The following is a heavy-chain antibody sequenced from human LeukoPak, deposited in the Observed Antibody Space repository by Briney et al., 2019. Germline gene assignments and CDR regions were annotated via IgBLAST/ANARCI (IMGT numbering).Heavy chain of an antibody. Sequence: GGSLRLSCVASGFTFSSYGMSWVRQAPGKGLEWVSTISGSGANTYYADSVKGRFTVSRENSKNTLYLQVNSLRLEDTAVYYCAKHEYCSGGSCYLDYWGQGTLVTVSS. J-gene: IGHJ4*02. D-gene: IGHD2-15*01. V-gene: IGHV3-23*01. CDR2: ISGSGANT. CDR3: AKHEYCSGGSCYLDY. CDR1: GFTFSSYG.